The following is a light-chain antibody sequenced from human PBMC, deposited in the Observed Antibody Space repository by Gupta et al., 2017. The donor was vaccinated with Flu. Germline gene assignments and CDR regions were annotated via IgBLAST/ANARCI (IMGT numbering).Light chain of an antibody. Sequence: SPDFQSVTPKEKVTITCRASQSIGIALHWYQQKPDQSPKLLIKYASRSFSGVPSRFTGSGSGTDFTLTINSLEVEDAATYYCHQSSSSWTFGQGTKVEIK. V-gene: IGKV6-21*01. J-gene: IGKJ1*01. CDR1: QSIGIA. CDR3: HQSSSSWT. CDR2: YAS.